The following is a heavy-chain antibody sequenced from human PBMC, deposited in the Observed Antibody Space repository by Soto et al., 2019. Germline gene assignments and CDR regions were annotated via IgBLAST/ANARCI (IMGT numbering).Heavy chain of an antibody. CDR1: GFSFTLYW. D-gene: IGHD3-16*01. CDR2: IFPDDSDT. Sequence: DSLKISCKASGFSFTLYWIAWVRQMPGKGLEWMGVIFPDDSDTRYSPSFQGQVTISADKSISTAYLQWSSLKASDTAMYYCERRGKEYDRSFWFDPLGQGTQVTVSS. CDR3: ERRGKEYDRSFWFDP. J-gene: IGHJ5*02. V-gene: IGHV5-51*01.